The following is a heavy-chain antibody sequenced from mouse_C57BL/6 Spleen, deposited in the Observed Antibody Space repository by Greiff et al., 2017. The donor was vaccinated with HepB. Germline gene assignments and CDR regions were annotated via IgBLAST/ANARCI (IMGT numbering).Heavy chain of an antibody. CDR2: INPNNGGT. J-gene: IGHJ3*01. Sequence: VQLQQSGPELVKPGASVKISCKASGYTFTDYYMNWVKQSHGKSLEWIGDINPNNGGTSYNQKFKGKATLTVDKSSSTAYMELRSLTSEDSAVYYCARHGYYVWFAYWGQGTLVTVSA. CDR1: GYTFTDYY. CDR3: ARHGYYVWFAY. D-gene: IGHD2-3*01. V-gene: IGHV1-26*01.